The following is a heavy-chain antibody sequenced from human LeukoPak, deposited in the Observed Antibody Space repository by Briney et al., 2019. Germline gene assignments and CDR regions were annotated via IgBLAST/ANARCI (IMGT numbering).Heavy chain of an antibody. J-gene: IGHJ4*02. CDR3: ARGARFGGSYYGY. D-gene: IGHD1-26*01. CDR1: GFTFSSYW. Sequence: GGSLRLSCAASGFTFSSYWMSWVRHAPGKGLEWVANIKQDGSEKYYVDSVKGRFTISRDNAKNSLYLQMNSLRAEDTAVYYCARGARFGGSYYGYWGQGTLVTVSS. CDR2: IKQDGSEK. V-gene: IGHV3-7*04.